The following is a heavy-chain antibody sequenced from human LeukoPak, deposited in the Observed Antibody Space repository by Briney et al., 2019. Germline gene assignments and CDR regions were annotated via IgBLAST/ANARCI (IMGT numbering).Heavy chain of an antibody. CDR3: AKDTGIAAAASGYFDY. D-gene: IGHD6-13*01. CDR2: ISYDGSNK. J-gene: IGHJ4*02. V-gene: IGHV3-30*18. CDR1: GFTFSSYG. Sequence: GGSLRLSCAASGFTFSSYGMHWVRQAPGKGLEWVAVISYDGSNKYYADSVKGRFTISRDNSKNTLYLQMNSLRAEDTALYYCAKDTGIAAAASGYFDYWGQGTLVTVSS.